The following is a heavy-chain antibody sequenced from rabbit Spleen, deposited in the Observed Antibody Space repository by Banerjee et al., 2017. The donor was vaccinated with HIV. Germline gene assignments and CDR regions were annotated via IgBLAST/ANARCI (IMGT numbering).Heavy chain of an antibody. CDR1: GFSFSSNA. J-gene: IGHJ4*01. Sequence: QSLEESGGDLVKPGASLTLTCTASGFSFSSNAMCWVRQAPGKGLEWIGLTEPIFGTTYYANWVNGRFTISSHNAQNTLYLQLKSLTAADTATYFCARVGGVGVYGYATLWGPGTLVTVS. CDR2: LTEPIFGTT. V-gene: IGHV1S40*01. D-gene: IGHD6-1*01. CDR3: ARVGGVGVYGYATL.